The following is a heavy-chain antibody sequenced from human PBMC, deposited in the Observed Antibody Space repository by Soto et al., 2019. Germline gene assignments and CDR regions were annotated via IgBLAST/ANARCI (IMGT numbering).Heavy chain of an antibody. Sequence: ASVKVSCKASGYTFTSYDINWVRQATGQGLEWMGWMNPNSGNTGYAQKFQGRVTMTRNTSISTAYMELSSLRSEDTAVYYCAREGWFEYYIDVWGKGTTVTVSS. CDR2: MNPNSGNT. CDR3: AREGWFEYYIDV. CDR1: GYTFTSYD. J-gene: IGHJ6*03. V-gene: IGHV1-8*01. D-gene: IGHD3-10*01.